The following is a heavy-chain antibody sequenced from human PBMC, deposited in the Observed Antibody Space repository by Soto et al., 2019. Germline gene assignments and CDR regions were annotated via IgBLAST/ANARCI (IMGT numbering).Heavy chain of an antibody. CDR1: GFTFTRFS. V-gene: IGHV3-21*06. CDR2: ISSTTNYI. Sequence: GGSLRLSCAASGFTFTRFSMNWVRQAPGKGLEWVSSISSTTNYIYYGDSMKGRFTISRDNAKNSLYLEMNSPRAEDTAVYYCARESEDLTSNFDYWGQGTLVTVSS. CDR3: ARESEDLTSNFDY. J-gene: IGHJ4*02.